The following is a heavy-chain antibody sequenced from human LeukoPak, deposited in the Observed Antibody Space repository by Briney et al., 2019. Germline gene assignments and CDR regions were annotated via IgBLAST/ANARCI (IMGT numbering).Heavy chain of an antibody. V-gene: IGHV1-18*01. Sequence: GASVKVSCKASGYTFTSYGISWVRQAPGQGLEWMGWISAYNGNTNYAQKLQGRVTMTTDTSTSTAYMELRSLRSDDTAVYYCARDGLPKGYGSGSVYWGQGTLVTVSS. CDR1: GYTFTSYG. D-gene: IGHD3-10*01. J-gene: IGHJ4*02. CDR3: ARDGLPKGYGSGSVY. CDR2: ISAYNGNT.